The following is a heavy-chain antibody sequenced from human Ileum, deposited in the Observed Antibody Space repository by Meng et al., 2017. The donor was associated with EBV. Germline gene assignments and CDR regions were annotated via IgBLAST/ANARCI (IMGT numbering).Heavy chain of an antibody. CDR3: ARGARLAPFDY. CDR1: GDTLSTNSAA. J-gene: IGHJ4*02. D-gene: IGHD6-19*01. Sequence: QVQLQQSGPGLRQPSQSLSLTCAISGDTLSTNSAAWNWIRQSPSGGLEWLGRTYYRSKWYNEYAVSVKSRITINADTSKNQFSLQLNSVTPEDTAVYYCARGARLAPFDYWGQGTLVTVSS. V-gene: IGHV6-1*01. CDR2: TYYRSKWYN.